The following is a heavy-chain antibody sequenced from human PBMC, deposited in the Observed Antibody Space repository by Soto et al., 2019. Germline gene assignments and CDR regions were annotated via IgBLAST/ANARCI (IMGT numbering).Heavy chain of an antibody. Sequence: GGSLRLSCAASGFTFSSYWMHWVRQAPGKGLVWVSRINSDGSSTSYADSVKGRFTISRDNPKNTLYLQMNSLRAEDTAVYYCAESTRRYGSGSCYYYGMDVWGQGTTVTVS. J-gene: IGHJ6*02. V-gene: IGHV3-74*01. CDR3: AESTRRYGSGSCYYYGMDV. CDR2: INSDGSST. D-gene: IGHD3-10*01. CDR1: GFTFSSYW.